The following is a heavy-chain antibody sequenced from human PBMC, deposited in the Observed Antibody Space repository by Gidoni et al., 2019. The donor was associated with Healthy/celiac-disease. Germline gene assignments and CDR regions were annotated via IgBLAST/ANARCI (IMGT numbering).Heavy chain of an antibody. D-gene: IGHD1-26*01. Sequence: EVQLLESGGGLVQPGGSLRLSCAASGFTFSSYAMSWVRQAPGKGLEWVSAISGSGGSTYYADSVKGRFTISRDNSKNTLYLQMNSLRAEDTAVYYCAKRMGSKGSYISDTYFDYWGQGTLVTVSS. CDR2: ISGSGGST. CDR1: GFTFSSYA. J-gene: IGHJ4*02. CDR3: AKRMGSKGSYISDTYFDY. V-gene: IGHV3-23*01.